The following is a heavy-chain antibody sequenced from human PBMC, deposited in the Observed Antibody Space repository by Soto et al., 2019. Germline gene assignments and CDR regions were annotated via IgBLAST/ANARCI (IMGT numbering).Heavy chain of an antibody. J-gene: IGHJ6*02. D-gene: IGHD1-20*01. V-gene: IGHV3-30-3*01. Sequence: HPGGSLRLSCAASGFTFSSYAMHWVRQAPGKGLEWVAVISYDGSNKYYADSVKGRFTISRDNSKNTLYLQMNSLRAEDTAVYYCARDRNWNRLGYYYGMDVWSQGTTVTVSS. CDR3: ARDRNWNRLGYYYGMDV. CDR1: GFTFSSYA. CDR2: ISYDGSNK.